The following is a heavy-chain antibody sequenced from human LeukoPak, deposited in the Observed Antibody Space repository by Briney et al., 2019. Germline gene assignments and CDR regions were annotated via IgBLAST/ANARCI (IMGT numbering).Heavy chain of an antibody. D-gene: IGHD3-22*01. CDR1: GFTFSSYG. CDR2: ISYDGSNK. CDR3: VKRGGLGDSSGYYYFDC. V-gene: IGHV3-30*18. J-gene: IGHJ4*02. Sequence: GGSLRLSCAASGFTFSSYGMHWVRQAPGKGLEWVAAISYDGSNKYYADSVKGRFTISRDNSKNTLYLQMNSLRAEDTAVYYCVKRGGLGDSSGYYYFDCWGQGTLVTVSS.